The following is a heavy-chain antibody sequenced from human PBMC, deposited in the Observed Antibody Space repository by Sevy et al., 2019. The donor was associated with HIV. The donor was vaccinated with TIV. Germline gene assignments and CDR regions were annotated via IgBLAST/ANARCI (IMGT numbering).Heavy chain of an antibody. Sequence: SETLSLTCTVSGGSISSSSYYWGWIRQPPGKGLEWIGSIYYSGSTYYNPSLNSRVTISVDTSKNQFSLKLSSVTAADTAVYYCARGRNIVVVVAANYFDYWGQGTLVTVSS. CDR2: IYYSGST. V-gene: IGHV4-39*01. J-gene: IGHJ4*02. D-gene: IGHD2-15*01. CDR3: ARGRNIVVVVAANYFDY. CDR1: GGSISSSSYY.